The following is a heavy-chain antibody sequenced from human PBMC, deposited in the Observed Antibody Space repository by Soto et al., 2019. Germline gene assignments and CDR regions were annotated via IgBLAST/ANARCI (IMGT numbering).Heavy chain of an antibody. J-gene: IGHJ4*02. Sequence: SETLSLTCAVYGGSFSGYYWSWIRQPPGKGLEWIGEINHSGSTNYNPSLKSRVTISVDTSKNQFSLKLSSVTAADTAVYSCASSLGGGAPSFDYWGQGTLVTVYS. V-gene: IGHV4-34*01. D-gene: IGHD2-21*01. CDR2: INHSGST. CDR1: GGSFSGYY. CDR3: ASSLGGGAPSFDY.